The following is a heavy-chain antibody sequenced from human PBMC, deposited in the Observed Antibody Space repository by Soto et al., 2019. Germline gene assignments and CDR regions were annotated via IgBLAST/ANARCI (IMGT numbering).Heavy chain of an antibody. CDR1: GGSISSYY. CDR2: IYYSGST. J-gene: IGHJ3*02. V-gene: IGHV4-59*01. CDR3: ARDGCSSWTNDAFDI. D-gene: IGHD6-13*01. Sequence: SETLSLTCTVSGGSISSYYWSWIRQPPGKGLEWIGDIYYSGSTNYNPSLKSRVTISVGTSKNQSSQKQSSVPPEDKTVNYCARDGCSSWTNDAFDIWGQGTMVTVSS.